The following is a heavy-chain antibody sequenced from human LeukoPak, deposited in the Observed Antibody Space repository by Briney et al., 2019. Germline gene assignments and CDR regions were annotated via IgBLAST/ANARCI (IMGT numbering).Heavy chain of an antibody. J-gene: IGHJ4*02. Sequence: PGGSLRLSCAASGFTFSSYRMNWVRQAPGKGLEWVSSISSRSSYIYYADSVKGRFTISRDNAQNSLYLQMNSLRAEDTAAYYCARVYLERLTAGYFDHWGQGTWVTVSP. CDR2: ISSRSSYI. D-gene: IGHD2-8*01. CDR3: ARVYLERLTAGYFDH. CDR1: GFTFSSYR. V-gene: IGHV3-21*01.